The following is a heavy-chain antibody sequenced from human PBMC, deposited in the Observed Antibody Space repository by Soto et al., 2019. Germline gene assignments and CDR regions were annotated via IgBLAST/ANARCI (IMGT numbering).Heavy chain of an antibody. CDR1: GGTFSSYA. J-gene: IGHJ6*02. CDR3: ARGGKGRSGYYYGMDV. D-gene: IGHD3-3*01. CDR2: IIPIFGTA. Sequence: ASVKVSCKASGGTFSSYAISWVRQAPGQGLEWMGGIIPIFGTANYAQKFQGRVTITADESTSTAYMELSSLRSEDTAVYYCARGGKGRSGYYYGMDVWGQGTTVTVSS. V-gene: IGHV1-69*13.